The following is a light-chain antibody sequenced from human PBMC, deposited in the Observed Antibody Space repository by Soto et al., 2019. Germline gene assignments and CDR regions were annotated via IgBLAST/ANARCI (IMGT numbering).Light chain of an antibody. J-gene: IGKJ5*01. Sequence: ILLTQSPATLSLSPGERATLSCRASENVAIYLAWYQQKPSQAPRLLIYDTSNRATGIPARFSGSGSGADFTLTISSVETAAFAVYYCQQRFNWHPTFDQATRLEI. CDR1: ENVAIY. V-gene: IGKV3-11*01. CDR3: QQRFNWHPT. CDR2: DTS.